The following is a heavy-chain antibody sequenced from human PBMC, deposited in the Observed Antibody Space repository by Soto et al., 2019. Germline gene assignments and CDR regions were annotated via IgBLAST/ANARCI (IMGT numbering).Heavy chain of an antibody. CDR1: GGSISSSSYY. D-gene: IGHD6-13*01. CDR3: AGPAAGSHYFDY. CDR2: IYYSGST. V-gene: IGHV4-39*01. Sequence: SETLSLTCTVSGGSISSSSYYWGWIRQPPGKGLGWIGSIYYSGSTYYNPSLKSRVTISVDTSKNQFSLKLSSVTDADTAVYYCAGPAAGSHYFDYWGQGTLVTVSS. J-gene: IGHJ4*02.